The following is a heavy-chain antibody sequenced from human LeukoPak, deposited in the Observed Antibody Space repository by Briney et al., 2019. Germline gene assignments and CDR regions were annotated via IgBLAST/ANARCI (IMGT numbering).Heavy chain of an antibody. CDR3: ASQVRLERRYYYYYMDV. Sequence: SETLSLTCAVYGGSLSVHYWSLIRQPPGKGLEWIGEINHSGSTNYNPSLKSRVTISLDTSKNQFSLKLSSVTAADTAVYYCASQVRLERRYYYYYMDVWDKGTTVTVSS. J-gene: IGHJ6*03. CDR2: INHSGST. D-gene: IGHD1-1*01. V-gene: IGHV4-34*01. CDR1: GGSLSVHY.